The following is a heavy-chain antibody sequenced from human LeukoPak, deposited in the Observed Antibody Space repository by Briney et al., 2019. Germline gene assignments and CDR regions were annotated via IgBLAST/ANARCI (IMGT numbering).Heavy chain of an antibody. CDR3: ARVAAEVVGVPGAIGFGWLRRDYYYMDV. D-gene: IGHD2-2*02. CDR2: INPSGGST. V-gene: IGHV1-46*01. CDR1: GYTFTSYY. Sequence: GASVKVSCKASGYTFTSYYMRWVRQAPGQGLEWMGIINPSGGSTSYAQKFQGRVTMTRDMSTSTVYMELSSLRSEDTAVYYCARVAAEVVGVPGAIGFGWLRRDYYYMDVWGKGTTVTVSS. J-gene: IGHJ6*03.